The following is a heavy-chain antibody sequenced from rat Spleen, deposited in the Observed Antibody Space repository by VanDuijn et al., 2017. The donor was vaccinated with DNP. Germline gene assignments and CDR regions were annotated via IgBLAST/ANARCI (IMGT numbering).Heavy chain of an antibody. D-gene: IGHD4-3*01. CDR1: GFSLTNYH. Sequence: QVQLKESGPGLVQPSQTLSLTCTVSGFSLTNYHVHWVRQPPGKGLEWIAAVSSGGNTYYNSVLKSRLSISRDTSKSQVFLKMNSLQTEDTAMYFCARNRGGLSYWGQGVMVTVSS. J-gene: IGHJ2*01. CDR2: VSSGGNT. V-gene: IGHV2S12*01. CDR3: ARNRGGLSY.